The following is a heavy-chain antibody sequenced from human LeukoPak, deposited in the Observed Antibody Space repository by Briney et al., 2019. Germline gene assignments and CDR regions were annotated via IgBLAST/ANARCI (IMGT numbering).Heavy chain of an antibody. CDR3: ARVASSRRGSRYYYGSGSSPLDY. CDR1: GGSISSSNW. J-gene: IGHJ4*02. V-gene: IGHV4-4*02. Sequence: SGTLSLTCAVSGGSISSSNWWSWVRQPPGKGLEWIGEIYHSGSTNYNPSLKSRVTISVDTSKNQFSLKLSSVTAADTAVYYCARVASSRRGSRYYYGSGSSPLDYWGQGTLVTVSS. CDR2: IYHSGST. D-gene: IGHD3-10*01.